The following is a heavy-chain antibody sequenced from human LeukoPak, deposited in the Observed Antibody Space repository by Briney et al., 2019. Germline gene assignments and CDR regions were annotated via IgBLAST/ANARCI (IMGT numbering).Heavy chain of an antibody. V-gene: IGHV3-66*01. CDR3: ARDAVAVGFDY. J-gene: IGHJ4*02. Sequence: GGSLRLSCAASGFTFSSYGMHWVRQAPGKGLEWVSVIYSGGSTYYADSVKGRFTISRDNSKNTLYLQMNSLRAEDTAVYYCARDAVAVGFDYWGQGTLVTVSS. D-gene: IGHD6-19*01. CDR1: GFTFSSYG. CDR2: IYSGGST.